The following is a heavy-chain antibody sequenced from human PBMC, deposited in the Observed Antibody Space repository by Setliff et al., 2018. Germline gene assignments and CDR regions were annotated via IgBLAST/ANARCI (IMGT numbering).Heavy chain of an antibody. CDR3: AKDGGIRGFDY. V-gene: IGHV3-30*18. D-gene: IGHD3-16*01. CDR1: GFTFSGYS. CDR2: MSYDGTNK. Sequence: SLRLSCAASGFTFSGYSMNWVRQAPGKGLEWVAGMSYDGTNKYYADSVKGRFTVSRDNSKNTLYLHMNSLRADDTAVYYCAKDGGIRGFDYWGQGSRVTVSS. J-gene: IGHJ4*02.